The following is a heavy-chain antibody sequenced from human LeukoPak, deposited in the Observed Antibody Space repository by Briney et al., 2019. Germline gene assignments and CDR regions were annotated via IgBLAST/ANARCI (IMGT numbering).Heavy chain of an antibody. CDR2: INPSGGST. J-gene: IGHJ4*02. CDR3: AREWALYYYDSSGYLVD. D-gene: IGHD3-22*01. V-gene: IGHV1-46*01. Sequence: ASVKVSCKASGYTFTSYYMHWVRQAPGQGLEWMGIINPSGGSTSYAQKFQGRVTMTRDMSTSTVYMELSSLRSEDTAVYYCAREWALYYYDSSGYLVDWGQGTLVTVSS. CDR1: GYTFTSYY.